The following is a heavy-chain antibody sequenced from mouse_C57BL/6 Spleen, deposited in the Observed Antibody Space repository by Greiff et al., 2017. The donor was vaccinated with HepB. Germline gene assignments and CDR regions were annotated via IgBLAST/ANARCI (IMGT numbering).Heavy chain of an antibody. J-gene: IGHJ2*01. V-gene: IGHV1-81*01. CDR1: GYTFTSYG. Sequence: QVQLKQSGAELARPGASVKLSCKASGYTFTSYGISWVKQRTGQGLEWIGEIYPRSGNTYYNEKFKGKATLTADKSSSTAYMELRSLTSEDSAVYFCARDKWDRGYFDYWGQGTTLTVSS. CDR3: ARDKWDRGYFDY. D-gene: IGHD4-1*01. CDR2: IYPRSGNT.